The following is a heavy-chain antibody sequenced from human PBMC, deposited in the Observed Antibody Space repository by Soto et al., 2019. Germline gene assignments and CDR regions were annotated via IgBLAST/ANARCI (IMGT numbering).Heavy chain of an antibody. CDR2: IYSGGST. CDR1: GFTVSSNY. V-gene: IGHV3-53*01. D-gene: IGHD3-3*01. J-gene: IGHJ6*02. CDR3: ARDRSYYDFWSGQPGSDYYGMDV. Sequence: GGSLRLSCAASGFTVSSNYMSGVRQAPGKGLEWVSVIYSGGSTYYADSVKGRFTISRDNSKNTLYLQMNSLRAEDTAVYYCARDRSYYDFWSGQPGSDYYGMDVWGQGTTVTVSS.